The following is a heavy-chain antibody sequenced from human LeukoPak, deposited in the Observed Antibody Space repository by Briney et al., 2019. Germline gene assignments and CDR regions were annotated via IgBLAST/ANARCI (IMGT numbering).Heavy chain of an antibody. CDR3: ARDLTYFDS. Sequence: PGGSLRLSCAASGFTVSSNYMSWVRQAPGKGLEWVANIKRDGSEKYYVDSVKGRFTISRDNAKNSLYLQMNSLRTEDTAVYYCARDLTYFDSWGQGTLVTVSS. CDR1: GFTVSSNY. J-gene: IGHJ4*02. D-gene: IGHD2-21*02. CDR2: IKRDGSEK. V-gene: IGHV3-7*01.